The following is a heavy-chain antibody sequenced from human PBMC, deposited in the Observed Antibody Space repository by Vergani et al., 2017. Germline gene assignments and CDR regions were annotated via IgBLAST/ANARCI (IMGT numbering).Heavy chain of an antibody. Sequence: EVQLVESGGGLVKPGGSLRLSCEASGFTFSSYSMNWVRQAPGKGLEWVSSISSSSSYIYYADSVKGRFTISRDNAKNSLYLQMNSLRAEDTAVYYCARDRRLGELSNYYYYGMDVWGQGTTVTVSS. V-gene: IGHV3-21*01. CDR1: GFTFSSYS. D-gene: IGHD3-16*02. CDR2: ISSSSSYI. CDR3: ARDRRLGELSNYYYYGMDV. J-gene: IGHJ6*02.